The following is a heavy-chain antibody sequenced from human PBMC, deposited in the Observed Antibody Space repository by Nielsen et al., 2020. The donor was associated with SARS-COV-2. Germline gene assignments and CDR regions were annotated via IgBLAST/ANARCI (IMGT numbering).Heavy chain of an antibody. D-gene: IGHD2-8*01. J-gene: IGHJ6*02. Sequence: GGSLRLSCAASGFTFSSYSMNWVRQAPGKGLEWVSSISSSSSYIYYADSVKGRFTISRDNAKNSLYLQMNSLRAGDTAVYYCARDRDIVLMVYAPGSLGMDVWGQGTTVTVSS. CDR3: ARDRDIVLMVYAPGSLGMDV. V-gene: IGHV3-21*01. CDR2: ISSSSSYI. CDR1: GFTFSSYS.